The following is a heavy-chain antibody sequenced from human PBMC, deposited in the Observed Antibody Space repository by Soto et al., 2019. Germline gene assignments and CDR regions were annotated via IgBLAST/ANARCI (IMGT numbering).Heavy chain of an antibody. D-gene: IGHD3-10*01. V-gene: IGHV4-4*02. Sequence: PSETLSLTCAVSGGSISSSNWWSWVRQPPGKGLEWIGEIYHSGSTNYNPSLKSRVTISVDKSKNQFSLKLSSVTAADTAVYYCARDRGLSDRYYYYGMDVWGQGTTVTVSS. CDR1: GGSISSSNW. CDR2: IYHSGST. J-gene: IGHJ6*02. CDR3: ARDRGLSDRYYYYGMDV.